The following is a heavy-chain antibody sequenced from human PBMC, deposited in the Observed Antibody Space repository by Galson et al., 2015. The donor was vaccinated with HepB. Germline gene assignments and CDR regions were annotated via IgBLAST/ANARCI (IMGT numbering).Heavy chain of an antibody. V-gene: IGHV3-30-3*01. Sequence: SLRLSCAASGFTFSSYAMHWVRQAPGKGLEWVAVISYDGSNKYYADPVKGRFTISRDNSKNTLYLQMNSLRAEDTAVYYCARYCTNGVCLDYWGQGTLVTVSS. D-gene: IGHD2-8*01. CDR2: ISYDGSNK. CDR3: ARYCTNGVCLDY. J-gene: IGHJ4*02. CDR1: GFTFSSYA.